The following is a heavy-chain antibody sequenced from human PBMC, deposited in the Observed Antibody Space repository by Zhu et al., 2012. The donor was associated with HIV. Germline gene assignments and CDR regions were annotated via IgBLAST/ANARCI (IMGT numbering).Heavy chain of an antibody. CDR2: IKSKTDGGTT. CDR3: TTARRRPHYYDSSGYSNYFDY. D-gene: IGHD3-22*01. Sequence: VQLVESGGGLVKPGGSLRLSCAASGFTFSNAWMSWVRQAPGKGLEWVGRIKSKTDGGTTDYAAPVKGRFTISRDDSKNTLYLQMNSLKTXDTAVYYCTTARRRPHYYDSSGYSNYFDYWAREPWSPS. CDR1: GFTFSNAW. V-gene: IGHV3-15*01. J-gene: IGHJ4*02.